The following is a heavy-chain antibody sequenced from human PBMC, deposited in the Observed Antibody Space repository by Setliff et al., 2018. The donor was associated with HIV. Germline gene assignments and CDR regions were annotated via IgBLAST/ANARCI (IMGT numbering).Heavy chain of an antibody. CDR2: ISVHNGNT. CDR1: TYTVSSYV. V-gene: IGHV1-18*01. Sequence: ASVKISCKASTYTVSSYVINWVRQAPGLGLEWMGRISVHNGNTIYAQKLQGRVIMTTDTSTSTAYMERRSLRSDDTAMYYWASQRDIVMVPGQGGFDIWAQVTMVTVSS. D-gene: IGHD2-2*01. CDR3: ASQRDIVMVPGQGGFDI. J-gene: IGHJ3*02.